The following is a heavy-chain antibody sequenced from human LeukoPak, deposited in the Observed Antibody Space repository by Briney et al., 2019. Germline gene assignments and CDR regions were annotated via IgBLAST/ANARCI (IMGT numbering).Heavy chain of an antibody. CDR3: ARVRRFTDYFDY. D-gene: IGHD3-16*01. CDR1: GFTFSSYN. V-gene: IGHV3-21*01. Sequence: GGSLRLSCATSGFTFSSYNMNWVRQAPGRGLEWVSSMSSSSSYIYYADSVKGRFTISRDSAKNSLYLQMNSLRAEDTAVYYCARVRRFTDYFDYWGQGTLVTVSS. J-gene: IGHJ4*02. CDR2: MSSSSSYI.